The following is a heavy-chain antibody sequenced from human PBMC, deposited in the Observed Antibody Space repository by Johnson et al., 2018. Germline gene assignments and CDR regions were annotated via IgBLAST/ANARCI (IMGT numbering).Heavy chain of an antibody. J-gene: IGHJ3*02. CDR3: ARAVHHDYVWGIGAFDI. CDR1: GFTVSSNY. Sequence: VQLVQSGGGLVQPGGSLRLSCAASGFTVSSNYMSWVRQAPGKGLECVSVIYSGGYTYYADSVKGRFTTPRDHSKNTVYLQMNRLRVEDTAVYYGARAVHHDYVWGIGAFDIWGQGTMVSVSS. V-gene: IGHV3-53*01. D-gene: IGHD3-16*01. CDR2: IYSGGYT.